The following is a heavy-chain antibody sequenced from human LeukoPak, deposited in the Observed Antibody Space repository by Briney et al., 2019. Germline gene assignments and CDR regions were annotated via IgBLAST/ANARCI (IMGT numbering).Heavy chain of an antibody. Sequence: SETLSLTCTVSGGSISSSSYYWGWIRQPPGKGLEWIGTIYYSGGTYYNPSLKSRVTISVDTSKNQFSLNLSSVTAADTAVYYCARVLRSGTYYLFDYWGQGTLVTVSS. CDR3: ARVLRSGTYYLFDY. J-gene: IGHJ4*02. V-gene: IGHV4-39*07. CDR2: IYYSGGT. CDR1: GGSISSSSYY. D-gene: IGHD1-26*01.